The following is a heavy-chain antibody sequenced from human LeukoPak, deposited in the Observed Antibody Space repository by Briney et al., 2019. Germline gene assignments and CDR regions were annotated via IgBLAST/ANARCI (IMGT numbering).Heavy chain of an antibody. CDR3: ARVYYEGKFWWFDP. CDR2: IYYSGST. D-gene: IGHD3-22*01. V-gene: IGHV4-59*08. Sequence: SETLSLTCTVSGGSISSYYWSWIRQPPGKGLEWIGYIYYSGSTNCNPSLKSRVTISVDTSKNQFSLKLSSVTAADTAVYYCARVYYEGKFWWFDPWGQGTLVTVSS. CDR1: GGSISSYY. J-gene: IGHJ5*02.